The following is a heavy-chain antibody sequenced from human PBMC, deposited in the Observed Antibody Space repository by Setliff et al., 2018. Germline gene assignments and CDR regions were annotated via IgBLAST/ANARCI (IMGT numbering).Heavy chain of an antibody. CDR3: ARERAGGRWLQPIDY. V-gene: IGHV1-18*01. CDR1: GYTFTSYG. D-gene: IGHD3-16*01. Sequence: GASVKVSCKASGYTFTSYGISWVRQAPGQGLEWMGWISAYNGNTNYAQKLQGRVTMTTDTSTSTAYMELRSLRSDDTAVYYCARERAGGRWLQPIDYWGQGTLVTVSS. CDR2: ISAYNGNT. J-gene: IGHJ4*02.